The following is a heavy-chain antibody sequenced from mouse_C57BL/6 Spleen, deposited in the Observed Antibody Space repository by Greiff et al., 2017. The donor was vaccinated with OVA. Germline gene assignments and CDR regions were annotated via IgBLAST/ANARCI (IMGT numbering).Heavy chain of an antibody. CDR1: GFTFSDYY. V-gene: IGHV5-16*01. D-gene: IGHD2-4*01. CDR2: INYDGSST. CDR3: AREDYDYDWWYFDV. Sequence: EVKLMESEGGLVQPGSSMKLSCTASGFTFSDYYMAWVRQVPEKGLEWVANINYDGSSTYYLDSLKSRFIISRDNAKNILYLQMSSLKSEDTATYYCAREDYDYDWWYFDVWGTGTTVTVSS. J-gene: IGHJ1*03.